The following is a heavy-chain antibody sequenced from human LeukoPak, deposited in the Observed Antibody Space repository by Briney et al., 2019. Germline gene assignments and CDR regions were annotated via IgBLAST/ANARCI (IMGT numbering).Heavy chain of an antibody. CDR1: GYHLPSYW. J-gene: IGHJ4*02. CDR3: ARQAALAGPGIDY. Sequence: GGSPEISLQVSGYHLPSYWIGLVRQMPGKGLGWVGIFSPAYSDTSHRPSFQGQVAISADKSTNTTYRQWSSLRASHTAIHYCARQAALAGPGIDYWGQGTLVTPSS. CDR2: FSPAYSDT. D-gene: IGHD6-19*01. V-gene: IGHV5-51*01.